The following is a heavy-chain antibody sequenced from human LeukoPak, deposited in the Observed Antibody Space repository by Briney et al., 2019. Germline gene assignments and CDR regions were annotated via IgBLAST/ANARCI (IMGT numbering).Heavy chain of an antibody. Sequence: SETLSLTCTVSGGSISSGDYYWSWIRQPPGKGLEWIGYIYYSGSTYYNPSLKSRVTISVDTSKNQFSLKLSSVTAADTAVYYCARAKGGRTSGTVTTFHFDYWGQGTLVAVSS. V-gene: IGHV4-30-4*01. D-gene: IGHD4-17*01. CDR2: IYYSGST. J-gene: IGHJ4*02. CDR3: ARAKGGRTSGTVTTFHFDY. CDR1: GGSISSGDYY.